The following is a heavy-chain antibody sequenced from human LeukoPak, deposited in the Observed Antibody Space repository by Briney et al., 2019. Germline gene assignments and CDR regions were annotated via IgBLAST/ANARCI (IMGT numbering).Heavy chain of an antibody. D-gene: IGHD6-13*01. CDR3: ARHNGMWAAAAGTDY. CDR1: GYSFTNYW. V-gene: IGHV5-51*01. J-gene: IGHJ4*02. Sequence: GESLKISCKGSGYSFTNYWIGWVRQMPGKGLEWMGIIYPGDSDTRYSPSFQGQVTISADKSISTAYLQWSSLKASDTAMYYCARHNGMWAAAAGTDYWGQGTLVTVSS. CDR2: IYPGDSDT.